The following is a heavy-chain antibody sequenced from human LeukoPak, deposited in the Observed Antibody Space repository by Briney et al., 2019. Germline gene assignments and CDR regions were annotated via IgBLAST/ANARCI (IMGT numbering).Heavy chain of an antibody. V-gene: IGHV3-30*12. J-gene: IGHJ4*02. CDR3: PRVGSTGWYGDFDL. Sequence: GGSLRLSCAASAFTFSRYGMHWVRRAPGKGLEWVAGIYDDGSQKYYGDSVKGRFTISRDNSQKTLNLHMNSLKPDDTAVYFCPRVGSTGWYGDFDLWGQGAPVTVYS. CDR1: AFTFSRYG. CDR2: IYDDGSQK. D-gene: IGHD6-19*01.